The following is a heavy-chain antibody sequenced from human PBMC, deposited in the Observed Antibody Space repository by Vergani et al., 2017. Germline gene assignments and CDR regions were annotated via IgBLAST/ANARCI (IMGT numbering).Heavy chain of an antibody. CDR3: ARDAPNKWLRAPFDY. D-gene: IGHD5-12*01. V-gene: IGHV3-11*04. CDR1: GFTFSDYY. Sequence: QVQLVESGGGLVKPGGSLRLSCAASGFTFSDYYMNWIRQAPGKGLEWVSYSSRSGSTIYYADSVKGRFTISRDNAKNSLYLQMNSLRAEDTAVYYCARDAPNKWLRAPFDYWGQGTLVTVSS. J-gene: IGHJ4*02. CDR2: SSRSGSTI.